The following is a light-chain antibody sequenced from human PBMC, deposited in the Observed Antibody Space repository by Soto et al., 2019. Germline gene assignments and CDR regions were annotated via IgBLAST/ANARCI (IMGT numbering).Light chain of an antibody. CDR3: SSYAASDSFVV. V-gene: IGLV2-8*01. CDR1: SSDVGGYNY. CDR2: EVY. J-gene: IGLJ2*01. Sequence: QSALTQPPSSSGSPGQSVTISCTGTSSDVGGYNYVSWYQHHPDKAPKLIIYEVYKRPSGVTDRFSGSTSGNTASLTVSGLQAEDEAEYYCSSYAASDSFVVFGGGTKVTVL.